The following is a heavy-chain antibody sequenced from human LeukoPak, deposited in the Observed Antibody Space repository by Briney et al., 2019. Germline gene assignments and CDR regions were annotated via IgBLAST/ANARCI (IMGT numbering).Heavy chain of an antibody. J-gene: IGHJ5*02. V-gene: IGHV3-23*01. CDR3: AKGAAAGKVDWFDP. CDR2: ITSYGAT. D-gene: IGHD6-13*01. CDR1: GFTFSNFA. Sequence: PGGSLRLSCAASGFTFSNFAMMWVRQAPGTGLQWVSTITSYGATFYADSVRGRFTIFRDTSMNTLFLQMNSLGAEDTAVYYCAKGAAAGKVDWFDPWGQGTLVTVSS.